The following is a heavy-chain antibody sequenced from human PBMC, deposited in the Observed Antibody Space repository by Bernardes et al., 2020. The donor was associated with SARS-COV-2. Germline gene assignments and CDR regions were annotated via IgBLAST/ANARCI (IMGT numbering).Heavy chain of an antibody. CDR2: INHSGSS. Sequence: SETLSLTCAVYGGSFSSHYWAWIRQPPGRGLEWVGEINHSGSSTYNPSLKSRVTLSVDTTKMQFSLKLTSVNAADMAVYYCPRGASFGCLSAYSFGRGGPFGTWGQGVLVSVAS. J-gene: IGHJ5*02. CDR3: PRGASFGCLSAYSFGRGGPFGT. CDR1: GGSFSSHY. V-gene: IGHV4-34*01. D-gene: IGHD3-16*01.